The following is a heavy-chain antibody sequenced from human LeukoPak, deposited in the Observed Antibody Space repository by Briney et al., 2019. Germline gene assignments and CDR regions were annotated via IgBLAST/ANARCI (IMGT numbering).Heavy chain of an antibody. CDR3: ARGYCSGGSCYSVESEYFQH. J-gene: IGHJ1*01. CDR2: ISGSGGST. Sequence: PGGSLRLSCAASGFTFSSYAMSWVRQAPGKGLEWVSAISGSGGSTYYADSVKGRFTISRDNSKNTLYLQMNSLRAEDTAVYYCARGYCSGGSCYSVESEYFQHWGQGTLVTVSS. D-gene: IGHD2-15*01. CDR1: GFTFSSYA. V-gene: IGHV3-23*01.